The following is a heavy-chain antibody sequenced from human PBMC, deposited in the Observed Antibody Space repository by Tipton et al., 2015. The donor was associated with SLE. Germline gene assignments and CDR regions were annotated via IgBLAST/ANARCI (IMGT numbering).Heavy chain of an antibody. V-gene: IGHV3-7*01. Sequence: SLRLSCAVSGFTVSAYWMSWVRQAPGKALEWVANTNQDGSVKFYVDSVKGRFPISGDSAKNSLSLQMNSLSAEDTAVYYCAREGRPNAFDIWGQGTMVTVTS. CDR1: GFTVSAYW. CDR2: TNQDGSVK. J-gene: IGHJ3*02. CDR3: AREGRPNAFDI.